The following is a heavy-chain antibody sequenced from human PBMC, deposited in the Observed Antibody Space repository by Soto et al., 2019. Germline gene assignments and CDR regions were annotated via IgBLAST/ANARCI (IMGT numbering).Heavy chain of an antibody. CDR1: GFTFSSYW. CDR2: IKQDGSEK. D-gene: IGHD3-10*01. CDR3: AREGDENEGFGESIYYFDD. J-gene: IGHJ4*02. V-gene: IGHV3-7*05. Sequence: GSLRLSCAASGFTFSSYWMSWVRQAPGKGLEWVANIKQDGSEKYYVDSVKGRFTISRDNAKNSLYLQMNSLRAEDTAVYYCAREGDENEGFGESIYYFDDWGQGTLVTVSS.